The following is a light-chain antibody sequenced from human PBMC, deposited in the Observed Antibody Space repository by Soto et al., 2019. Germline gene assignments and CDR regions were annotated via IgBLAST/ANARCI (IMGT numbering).Light chain of an antibody. Sequence: ETVLTQSPGTLSLSPGERATLSCRATQTVNSNYLAWYQQKPGQAPRLLIYGASSRATGIPDRFSGNGSGTDFTLTISRLEPEDFAVYYCQQYGNSPQTFGQGTKVDIK. CDR3: QQYGNSPQT. CDR2: GAS. CDR1: QTVNSNY. J-gene: IGKJ1*01. V-gene: IGKV3-20*01.